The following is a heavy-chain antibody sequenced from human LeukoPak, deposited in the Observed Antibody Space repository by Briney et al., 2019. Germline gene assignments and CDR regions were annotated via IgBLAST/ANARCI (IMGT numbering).Heavy chain of an antibody. D-gene: IGHD5-12*01. Sequence: HPGGSLRLSCAASGFTFSSYGIHWVRQAPGKGLEWVAVIWYDGSNKYYADSVKGRFTISRDNSKNTLYLQMNSLRAEDTAVYYCAKDVYSGYDPQFDYWGQGTLVAVSS. CDR3: AKDVYSGYDPQFDY. V-gene: IGHV3-30*02. J-gene: IGHJ4*02. CDR1: GFTFSSYG. CDR2: IWYDGSNK.